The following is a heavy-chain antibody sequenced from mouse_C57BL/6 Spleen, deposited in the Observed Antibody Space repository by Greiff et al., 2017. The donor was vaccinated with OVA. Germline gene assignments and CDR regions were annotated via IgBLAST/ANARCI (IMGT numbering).Heavy chain of an antibody. CDR1: GYTFTSYG. CDR3: AREEDYGRAGDFDY. V-gene: IGHV1-81*01. J-gene: IGHJ2*01. CDR2: IYPRSGNT. D-gene: IGHD1-1*01. Sequence: QLQQSGAELARPGASVKLSCKASGYTFTSYGISWVKQRTGQGLEWIGEIYPRSGNTYYNEKFKGKATLTADKSSSTAYMELRSLTSEDSAVYFCAREEDYGRAGDFDYWGQGTTLTVSS.